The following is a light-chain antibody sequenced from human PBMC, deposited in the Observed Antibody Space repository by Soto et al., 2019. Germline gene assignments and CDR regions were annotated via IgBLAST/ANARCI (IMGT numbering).Light chain of an antibody. CDR2: AAS. V-gene: IGKV1-39*01. CDR1: QSMGTY. CDR3: QQSYSSPPWT. J-gene: IGKJ1*01. Sequence: DIQMTQSPSSLSASVGDRVTITCRASQSMGTYLNWYKQKQGKAPEPLIYAASRLQSGVPSRFSGSGSGTDFSCTISSLQPEDFSTYYCQQSYSSPPWTFCQGTTV.